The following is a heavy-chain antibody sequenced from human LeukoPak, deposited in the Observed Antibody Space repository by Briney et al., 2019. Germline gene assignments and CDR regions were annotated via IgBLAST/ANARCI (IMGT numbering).Heavy chain of an antibody. Sequence: NPSETLSLTCTVSGGSISSGDYYWSWIHQPPGKGLEWIGYIYYSGSTYYNSSLKSRVTISVDTSKNQFSLKLSSVTAADTAVYYCAREYDILTGYYNVRYFDYWGQGTLVTVSS. CDR1: GGSISSGDYY. CDR2: IYYSGST. V-gene: IGHV4-30-4*01. J-gene: IGHJ4*02. CDR3: AREYDILTGYYNVRYFDY. D-gene: IGHD3-9*01.